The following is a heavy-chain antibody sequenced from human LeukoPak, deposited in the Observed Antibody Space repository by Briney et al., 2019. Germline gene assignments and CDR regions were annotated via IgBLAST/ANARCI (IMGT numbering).Heavy chain of an antibody. V-gene: IGHV1-69*13. CDR2: IIPIFGTA. CDR3: ARDGGGSAPYYYYYMDV. Sequence: SVKVSCKASGYTFTSYGISWVRQAPGQGLEWMGGIIPIFGTANYAQKFQGRVTITADESTSTAYMELSSLRSEDTAVYYCARDGGGSAPYYYYYMDVWGKGTTVTVSS. J-gene: IGHJ6*03. D-gene: IGHD2-15*01. CDR1: GYTFTSYG.